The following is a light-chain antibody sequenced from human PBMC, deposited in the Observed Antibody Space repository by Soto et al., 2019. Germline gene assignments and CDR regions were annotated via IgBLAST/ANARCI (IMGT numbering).Light chain of an antibody. CDR1: QGINSN. V-gene: IGKV1-13*02. Sequence: AIPLTQSPSSLSAFVGDRVTITCRASQGINSNLVWYQQKPGKPPKLLVYDVSSLERGVPSRFSGSGSGTEFTLTISGLQPEDIATYYCQQHSGFPLSFGGGAKVEIK. CDR3: QQHSGFPLS. CDR2: DVS. J-gene: IGKJ4*01.